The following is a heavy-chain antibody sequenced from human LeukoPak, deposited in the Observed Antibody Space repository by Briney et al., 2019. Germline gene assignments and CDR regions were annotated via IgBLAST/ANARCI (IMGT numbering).Heavy chain of an antibody. D-gene: IGHD2-2*01. Sequence: SQTLSLTCTVSGGSISSGGYYWSWIRQPSGKGLEWIGYIYHSGSTYYNPSLKSRVTISVDRSKNQFSLKLSSVTAADTAVYYCARGYIVVVPAAPTESWFDPWGQGTLVTVSS. CDR3: ARGYIVVVPAAPTESWFDP. J-gene: IGHJ5*02. CDR2: IYHSGST. CDR1: GGSISSGGYY. V-gene: IGHV4-30-2*01.